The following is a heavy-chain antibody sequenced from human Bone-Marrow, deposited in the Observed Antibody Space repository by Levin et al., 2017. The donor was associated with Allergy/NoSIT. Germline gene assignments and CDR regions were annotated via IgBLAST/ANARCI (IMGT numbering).Heavy chain of an antibody. V-gene: IGHV4-39*07. D-gene: IGHD6-19*01. Sequence: SQTLSLTCAVSGGSISDRNHYWGWVRQPPGKGLEWIANIFYRGNTYYNPSLKSRVAVSVDTSTNQLSLNLSSVTAADTAVYYCVRDAQWLLRQGVFDFWGQGTPVTVSS. CDR3: VRDAQWLLRQGVFDF. CDR1: GGSISDRNHY. J-gene: IGHJ4*02. CDR2: IFYRGNT.